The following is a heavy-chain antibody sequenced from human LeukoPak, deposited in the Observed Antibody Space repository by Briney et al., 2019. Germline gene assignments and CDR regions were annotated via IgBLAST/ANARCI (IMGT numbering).Heavy chain of an antibody. CDR3: AREAAYCGADCYSVYQDAFDI. CDR1: GFTFSSYN. CDR2: ISSSSSYI. Sequence: GGSLRLSCAASGFTFSSYNMNWVRQAPGKGLEWVSSISSSSSYIYYADSVRGRFTISRDNAKNSLYLQINCLRAEELTSVSAAREAAYCGADCYSVYQDAFDIWGQGTRVTVSS. V-gene: IGHV3-21*01. D-gene: IGHD2-21*02. J-gene: IGHJ3*02.